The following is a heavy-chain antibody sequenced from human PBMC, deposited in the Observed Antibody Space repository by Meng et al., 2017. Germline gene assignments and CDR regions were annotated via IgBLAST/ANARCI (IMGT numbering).Heavy chain of an antibody. CDR3: ATEEGYQDAFDI. CDR1: GFTFSSFG. J-gene: IGHJ3*02. CDR2: IWYDGSNK. Sequence: GESLMISCAAPGFTFSSFGMHWVRQAPGKGLEWVAVIWYDGSNKYYADSVKGRFTITRDNSKNTLYQKMNSLRAEDTTVYYCATEEGYQDAFDIWGQGTMVTVSS. V-gene: IGHV3-33*01. D-gene: IGHD6-13*01.